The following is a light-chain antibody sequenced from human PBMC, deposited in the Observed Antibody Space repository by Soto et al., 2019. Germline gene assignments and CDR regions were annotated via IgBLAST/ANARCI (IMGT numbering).Light chain of an antibody. Sequence: EVVMTQSPATLSVSPGERVTLSCRASQSINAHLAWYQQKPGQAPRLLIHGASTRATGIPARFSGSGFGTEFILTISSLQSEDFAVYYCQQYNNWLSTFGQGTKVEIQ. CDR1: QSINAH. CDR2: GAS. V-gene: IGKV3-15*01. CDR3: QQYNNWLST. J-gene: IGKJ1*01.